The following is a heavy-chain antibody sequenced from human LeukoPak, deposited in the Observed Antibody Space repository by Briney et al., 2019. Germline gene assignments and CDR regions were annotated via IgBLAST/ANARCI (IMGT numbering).Heavy chain of an antibody. J-gene: IGHJ4*02. CDR2: IGGSGANI. D-gene: IGHD6-13*01. CDR1: GFTFRNYA. V-gene: IGHV3-23*01. CDR3: ARVIRAAPGKGYFDY. Sequence: GGSLRLSCVASGFTFRNYAMSWVRQAPGKGLEWVSAIGGSGANIFYADSVKGRFGISRDNPKNTLYLQMNSLRAEDTAIYYCARVIRAAPGKGYFDYWGQGTLVTVSS.